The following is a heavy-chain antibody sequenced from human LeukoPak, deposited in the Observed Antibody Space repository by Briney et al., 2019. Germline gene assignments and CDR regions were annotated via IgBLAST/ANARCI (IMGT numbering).Heavy chain of an antibody. J-gene: IGHJ4*02. CDR2: ISHGGGA. Sequence: SETLSLTCTVSGYSISSGYFWGWIRQPPGKGLEWIGTISHGGGAYYNPSLTRQVTISVDTSKNQFSLKLSSVTAADYSVYYCASPYYWGQGTLVTVSS. V-gene: IGHV4-38-2*02. CDR3: ASPYY. CDR1: GYSISSGYF.